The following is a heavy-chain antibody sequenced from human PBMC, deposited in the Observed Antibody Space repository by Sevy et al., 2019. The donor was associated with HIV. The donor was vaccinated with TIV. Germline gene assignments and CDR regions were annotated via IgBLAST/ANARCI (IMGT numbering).Heavy chain of an antibody. J-gene: IGHJ6*02. V-gene: IGHV3-33*01. CDR2: IWYDGSNK. CDR1: GFTFSSYG. Sequence: GGSLRLSCGASGFTFSSYGMHWVRQAPGMGLEWVAIIWYDGSNKYYADSVKGRFTISRDNSKNTLDLQMNSLRAEDTAVYYCARVGGYCSGTSCYTGRYYYYGMDVWGQGTTVTVSS. CDR3: ARVGGYCSGTSCYTGRYYYYGMDV. D-gene: IGHD2-2*02.